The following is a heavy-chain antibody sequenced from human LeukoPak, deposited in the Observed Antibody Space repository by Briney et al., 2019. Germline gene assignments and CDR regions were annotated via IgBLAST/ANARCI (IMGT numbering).Heavy chain of an antibody. V-gene: IGHV1-8*01. D-gene: IGHD2-21*01. CDR1: GYTFTSYD. CDR2: MNPNSGNT. CDR3: ARDLTDCGGDCYQLDY. Sequence: ASVKVSCKASGYTFTSYDINWVRQATGQGLEWMGWMNPNSGNTGYAQKFQGRVTMTRNTSISTAYMELSSLRSEDTAVYYCARDLTDCGGDCYQLDYWGQGTLVTVSS. J-gene: IGHJ4*02.